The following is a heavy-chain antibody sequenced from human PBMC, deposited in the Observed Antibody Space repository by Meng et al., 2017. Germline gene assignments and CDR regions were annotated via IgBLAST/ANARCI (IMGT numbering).Heavy chain of an antibody. J-gene: IGHJ4*02. CDR1: GGSISSGGYY. CDR2: IYYSGST. CDR3: ARQYSGSYETYDY. V-gene: IGHV4-31*03. Sequence: SETLSLTCTVSGGSISSGGYYWSWIRQHPGKGLEWIGYIYYSGSTYYNPSLKSRVTISVDTSKNQFSLKLSSVTAADTAVYYCARQYSGSYETYDYWGQGTLVTVSS. D-gene: IGHD1-26*01.